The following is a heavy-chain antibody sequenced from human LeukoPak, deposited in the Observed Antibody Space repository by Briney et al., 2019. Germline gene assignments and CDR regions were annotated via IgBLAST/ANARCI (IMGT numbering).Heavy chain of an antibody. CDR1: GHSITSYY. V-gene: IGHV4-4*09. CDR3: ARTARVFDY. D-gene: IGHD5-18*01. CDR2: NSHSGDT. Sequence: SETLSLTCTVSGHSITSYYWSWIRQSPGKGLECIAYNSHSGDTNYNPSLKSRVTISMDTSKNQFSLRLNSVTAADTAVYYCARTARVFDYWGQGMQVTVSS. J-gene: IGHJ4*02.